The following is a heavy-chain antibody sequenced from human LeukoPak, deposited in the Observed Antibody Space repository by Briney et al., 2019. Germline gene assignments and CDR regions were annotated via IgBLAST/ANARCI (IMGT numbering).Heavy chain of an antibody. D-gene: IGHD5-18*01. V-gene: IGHV3-30*18. Sequence: GGSLRLSCAASGFTFSSYGMYWARQAPGKGLEWVAVISYDGSNKYYADSVKGRFTISRDNSKNTLYLQMNSLRAEDTAVYYCAKGVDTAMGTVARSPMDVWGQGTTVTVSS. CDR2: ISYDGSNK. J-gene: IGHJ6*02. CDR3: AKGVDTAMGTVARSPMDV. CDR1: GFTFSSYG.